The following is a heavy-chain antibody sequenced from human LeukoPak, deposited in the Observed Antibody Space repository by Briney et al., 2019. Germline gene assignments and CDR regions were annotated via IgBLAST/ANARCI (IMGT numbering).Heavy chain of an antibody. Sequence: SETLSLTCSVSGGFISSYYWSWIRQPAGKGLEWIGEINHSGSTNYNPSLKSRVTISVDTSKNQFSLKLSSVTAADTAVYYCARGRSVRGVITHYYYYYGMDVWGQGTTVTVPS. CDR3: ARGRSVRGVITHYYYYYGMDV. CDR1: GGFISSYY. D-gene: IGHD3-10*01. J-gene: IGHJ6*02. CDR2: INHSGST. V-gene: IGHV4-34*01.